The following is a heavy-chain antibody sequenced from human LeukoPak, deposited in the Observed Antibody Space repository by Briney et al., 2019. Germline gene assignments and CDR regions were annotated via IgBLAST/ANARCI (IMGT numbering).Heavy chain of an antibody. J-gene: IGHJ3*02. Sequence: SETLSLTCTVSGGSISSSSYYWGWIRQPPGKGLEWIGSIYYSGSTYYNPSLKSRVTISVDTSQNQFSLHLSSVTAADTAVYYCARPRTKGWSSDAFNIWGQGTMVAVSS. V-gene: IGHV4-39*01. D-gene: IGHD2-15*01. CDR1: GGSISSSSYY. CDR2: IYYSGST. CDR3: ARPRTKGWSSDAFNI.